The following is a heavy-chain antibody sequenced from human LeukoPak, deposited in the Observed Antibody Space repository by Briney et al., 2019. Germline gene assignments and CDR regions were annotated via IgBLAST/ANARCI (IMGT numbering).Heavy chain of an antibody. CDR3: ANTYYYGSGSLDY. V-gene: IGHV3-30*18. CDR2: ISYDGSNK. D-gene: IGHD3-10*01. J-gene: IGHJ4*02. Sequence: GGSLRLSCAASGFTFSSYGMHWVRQAPGKGLEWVALISYDGSNKYYADSVKGRFTISRDNSKNTLYPQMNSLRAEDTAVYYCANTYYYGSGSLDYWGQGTLVTVSS. CDR1: GFTFSSYG.